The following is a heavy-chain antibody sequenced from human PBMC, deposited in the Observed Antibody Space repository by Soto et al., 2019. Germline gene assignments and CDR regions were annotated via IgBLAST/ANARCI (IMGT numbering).Heavy chain of an antibody. J-gene: IGHJ4*02. Sequence: QVQLVQSGAEVKKPGSSVKVSCKASGGTFSSYAISWVQQAPGQGLEWMGGIIPIFGTANYAQKFQGRVTITADESTSTAYMELSSLRSEDTAVYYCARVQLRFLEWSNPLDYWGQGTLVTVSS. V-gene: IGHV1-69*01. CDR1: GGTFSSYA. CDR3: ARVQLRFLEWSNPLDY. D-gene: IGHD3-3*01. CDR2: IIPIFGTA.